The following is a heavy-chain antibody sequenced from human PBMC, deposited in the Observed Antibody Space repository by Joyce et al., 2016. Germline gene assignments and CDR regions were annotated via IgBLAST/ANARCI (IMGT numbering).Heavy chain of an antibody. CDR2: SNTKNGNT. CDR3: AREGWEWNRNYGGYYGMDV. V-gene: IGHV1-3*04. Sequence: QVHVVQSGTEVKKPGASVKVSCKASGYIFTSYAMHWVRQAPGQRPEWMGWSNTKNGNTRYSQKFQVRVTISRDTSASTAYMALSSLRSEDTAVYYCAREGWEWNRNYGGYYGMDVWGQGTTVTVSS. CDR1: GYIFTSYA. D-gene: IGHD4-11*01. J-gene: IGHJ6*02.